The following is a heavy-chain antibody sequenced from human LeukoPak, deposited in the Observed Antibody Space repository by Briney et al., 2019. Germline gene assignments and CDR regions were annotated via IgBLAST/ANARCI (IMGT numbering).Heavy chain of an antibody. CDR2: ISYDGSNK. CDR1: GFTFSSYA. J-gene: IGHJ4*02. V-gene: IGHV3-30-3*01. Sequence: PGGSLRLSCAASGFTFSSYAMHWVRQAPGKGLEWVAVISYDGSNKYYADSVKGRFTISRDNSKNTLYLQMNSLRAEDTAVYYCARDAVILRLKPSISDYWGQGTLVTASS. CDR3: ARDAVILRLKPSISDY. D-gene: IGHD3-3*01.